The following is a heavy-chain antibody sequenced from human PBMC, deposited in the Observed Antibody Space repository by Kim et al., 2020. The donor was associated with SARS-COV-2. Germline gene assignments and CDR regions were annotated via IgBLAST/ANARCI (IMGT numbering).Heavy chain of an antibody. J-gene: IGHJ6*02. CDR1: GFTFSSYA. CDR3: ARDTLDWYYYYGMDV. Sequence: GGSLRLSCAASGFTFSSYAMHWVRQAPGKGLEWVAVISYDGSNKYYADSVKGRFTISRDNSKNTLYLQMNSLRAEDTAVYYCARDTLDWYYYYGMDVWGQGTTVTVSS. D-gene: IGHD1-1*01. CDR2: ISYDGSNK. V-gene: IGHV3-30*04.